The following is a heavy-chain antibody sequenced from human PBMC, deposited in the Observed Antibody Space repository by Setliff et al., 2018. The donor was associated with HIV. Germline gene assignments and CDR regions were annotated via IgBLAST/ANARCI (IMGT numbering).Heavy chain of an antibody. CDR2: IYHSGST. Sequence: PSETLSLTCAVSGGSISSSNWWSWVRQPPGKGLEWIGEIYHSGSTNYNPSLKSRVTILVDTSKNHFSLNLSSVTAADTAVYYCAISNFWSGYSTSPPDYFDYWGQGMLVTVSS. J-gene: IGHJ4*02. CDR1: GGSISSSNW. V-gene: IGHV4-4*02. D-gene: IGHD3-3*01. CDR3: AISNFWSGYSTSPPDYFDY.